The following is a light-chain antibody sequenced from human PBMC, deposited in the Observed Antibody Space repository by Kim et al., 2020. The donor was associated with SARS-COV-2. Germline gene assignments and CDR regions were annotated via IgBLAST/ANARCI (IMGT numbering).Light chain of an antibody. CDR1: SSDVGGYNY. Sequence: QSVLTQPASVSGSPGQSITISCTGTSSDVGGYNYVSWYQQHPGKAPKVMIFDVSNRPSGVSNRFSGSKSGNTASLTISVLQAEDEADYYCSSYTSSSTLVFGGGTQLTVL. V-gene: IGLV2-14*03. CDR3: SSYTSSSTLV. J-gene: IGLJ2*01. CDR2: DVS.